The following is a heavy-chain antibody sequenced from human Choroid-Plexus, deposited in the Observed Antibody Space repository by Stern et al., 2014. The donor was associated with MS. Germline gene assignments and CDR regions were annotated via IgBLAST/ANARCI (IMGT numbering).Heavy chain of an antibody. CDR3: AKDRQYLTYFFDH. CDR1: GFTLGSCA. Sequence: DQLVESGGGVVKPGRPLRLSCVASGFTLGSCAMNWVRQAPGKGLEWVGGVSYDGSNKYYADSVKGRFTISRDNSQNTLYMQMSSLRPEDTAVYYCAKDRQYLTYFFDHWGQGSLVTVSS. D-gene: IGHD2/OR15-2a*01. CDR2: VSYDGSNK. J-gene: IGHJ5*02. V-gene: IGHV3-30*18.